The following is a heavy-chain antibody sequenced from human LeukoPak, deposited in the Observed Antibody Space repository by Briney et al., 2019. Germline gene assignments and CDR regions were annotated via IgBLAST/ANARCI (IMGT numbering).Heavy chain of an antibody. CDR2: VQYDGSNK. Sequence: PGGSLRLSCAASGFTFSSSGMHWVRQPPGKGLEWVAFVQYDGSNKYYADSVKGRFTISRDNSKNTLYLQMNSLRAEDTAVYYCAREDWGAYYYYYYGMDVWGQGTTVTVSS. CDR1: GFTFSSSG. CDR3: AREDWGAYYYYYYGMDV. J-gene: IGHJ6*02. D-gene: IGHD7-27*01. V-gene: IGHV3-30*02.